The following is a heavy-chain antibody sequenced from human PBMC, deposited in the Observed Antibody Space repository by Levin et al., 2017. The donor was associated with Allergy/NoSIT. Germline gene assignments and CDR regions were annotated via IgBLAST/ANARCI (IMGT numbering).Heavy chain of an antibody. CDR3: AKEEAEWLPLSYYYYGMDV. V-gene: IGHV3-23*01. D-gene: IGHD3-3*01. J-gene: IGHJ6*02. CDR2: ISGSGGST. CDR1: GFTFSSYA. Sequence: GESLKISCAASGFTFSSYAMSWVRQAPGKGLEWVSAISGSGGSTYYADSVKGRFTISRDNSKNTLYLQMNSLRAEDTAVYYCAKEEAEWLPLSYYYYGMDVWGQGTTVTVSS.